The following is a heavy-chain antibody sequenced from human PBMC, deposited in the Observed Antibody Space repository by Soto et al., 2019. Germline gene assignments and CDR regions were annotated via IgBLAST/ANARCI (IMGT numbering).Heavy chain of an antibody. CDR2: IYYTGSA. CDR1: GGSISSGGYS. D-gene: IGHD2-21*02. CDR3: AREGGSYSSLFDY. Sequence: SETLSLTCAVSGGSISSGGYSWSWIRQPPGKGLEWIGYIYYTGSASYNPSLKSRVTISVDTSKNQFSLNLTSVTAADTAVYYCAREGGSYSSLFDYWGQGTLVTVSS. V-gene: IGHV4-31*11. J-gene: IGHJ4*02.